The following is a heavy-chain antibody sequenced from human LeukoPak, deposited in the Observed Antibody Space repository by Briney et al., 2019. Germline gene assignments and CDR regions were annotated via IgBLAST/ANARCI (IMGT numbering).Heavy chain of an antibody. CDR3: ARDLYSSTAWFDP. Sequence: ASVKVSCKASGYTFTSYYMHWVRQAPGQGLEWMGRINPNSGGTNYAQKFQGRVTMTRDTSISTAYMELSRLRSDDTAVYYCARDLYSSTAWFDPWGQGTLVTVSS. CDR1: GYTFTSYY. CDR2: INPNSGGT. J-gene: IGHJ5*02. D-gene: IGHD6-13*01. V-gene: IGHV1-2*06.